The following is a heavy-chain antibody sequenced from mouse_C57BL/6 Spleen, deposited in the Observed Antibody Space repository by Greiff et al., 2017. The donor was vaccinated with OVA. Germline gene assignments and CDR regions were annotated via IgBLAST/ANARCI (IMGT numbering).Heavy chain of an antibody. CDR3: ARETTVEGDYFDY. J-gene: IGHJ2*01. V-gene: IGHV1-82*01. Sequence: QVQLKQSGPELVKPGASVKISCKASGYAFSSSWMNWVKQRPGKGLEWIGRIYPGDGDTNYNGKFKGKATLTADKSSSTAYMQLSSLTSEESAVYFCARETTVEGDYFDYWGQGTTLTVSS. D-gene: IGHD1-1*01. CDR1: GYAFSSSW. CDR2: IYPGDGDT.